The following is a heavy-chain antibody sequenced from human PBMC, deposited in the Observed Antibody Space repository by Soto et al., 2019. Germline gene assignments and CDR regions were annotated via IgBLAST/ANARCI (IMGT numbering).Heavy chain of an antibody. D-gene: IGHD6-19*01. J-gene: IGHJ4*02. V-gene: IGHV4-34*01. Sequence: QVQLQQWGAGLLKPAETLSLTCAVYGGSFSGYYWSWIRQPPGKGLEWIGEVNRSGSTNYNPSLKMRVTIPVETSKTPFPLKLSSGPAAETAVYYCARGYSSNSDYWGQGTLVTVSS. CDR1: GGSFSGYY. CDR2: VNRSGST. CDR3: ARGYSSNSDY.